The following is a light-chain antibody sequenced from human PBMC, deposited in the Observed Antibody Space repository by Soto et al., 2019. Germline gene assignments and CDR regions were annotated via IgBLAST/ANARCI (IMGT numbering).Light chain of an antibody. CDR2: SNH. V-gene: IGLV1-44*01. CDR1: SSNIGSNT. CDR3: SSYAGSSNV. J-gene: IGLJ1*01. Sequence: QSVLTQPPSASGTPGQRVTISCSGSSSNIGSNTVNWYQQLPGTAPKLLMYSNHQRPSGVPDRFSGSKSGTSASLAVSGLQAEDEADYYCSSYAGSSNVFGTGTKVTVL.